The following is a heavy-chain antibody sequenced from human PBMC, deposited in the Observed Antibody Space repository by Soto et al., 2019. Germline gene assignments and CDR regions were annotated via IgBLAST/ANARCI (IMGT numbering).Heavy chain of an antibody. V-gene: IGHV4-30-4*01. CDR2: IYKSATT. J-gene: IGHJ5*01. CDR3: ARGRYCLTGRCFPNWFES. D-gene: IGHD7-27*01. Sequence: PSETLSLTCSVSGDSISNLDYFWAWIRQPPGQALEYIGYIYKSATTYYNPSFESRVAISVDTSKSQFPLNVTSVTAADTAVYFCARGRYCLTGRCFPNWFESWGQGALVTVSS. CDR1: GDSISNLDYF.